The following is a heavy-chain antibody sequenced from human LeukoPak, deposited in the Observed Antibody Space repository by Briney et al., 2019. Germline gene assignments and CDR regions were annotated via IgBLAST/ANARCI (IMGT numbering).Heavy chain of an antibody. Sequence: PSETLSPTCTVSGGSLSSYYWHWIRQPPGKGLEWIGYIYYSGSIKYNPSLKSRVTISGDASKNQISLKLNSVTTADTAVYYCGRSRSISGWFDAWGQGTLVTVSS. CDR1: GGSLSSYY. V-gene: IGHV4-59*01. CDR2: IYYSGSI. J-gene: IGHJ5*02. CDR3: GRSRSISGWFDA. D-gene: IGHD6-19*01.